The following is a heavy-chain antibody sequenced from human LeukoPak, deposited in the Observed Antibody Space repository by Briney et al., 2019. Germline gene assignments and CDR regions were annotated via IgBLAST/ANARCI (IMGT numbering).Heavy chain of an antibody. J-gene: IGHJ4*02. D-gene: IGHD2/OR15-2a*01. CDR1: GGSISSYY. CDR2: ISDIGSI. V-gene: IGHV4-59*08. Sequence: PSETLSLTCTVSGGSISSYYWSWIRQPPGKGLEWIAYISDIGSINYNPFLKSRVTISLDTPKNQFSLKLSSVTAADTAVYYCAGHHPRNTVDFWGQGTLVTVSS. CDR3: AGHHPRNTVDF.